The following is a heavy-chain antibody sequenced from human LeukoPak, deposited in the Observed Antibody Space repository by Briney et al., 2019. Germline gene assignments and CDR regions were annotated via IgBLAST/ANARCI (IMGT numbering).Heavy chain of an antibody. CDR1: GFTFSSYG. J-gene: IGHJ6*03. D-gene: IGHD2/OR15-2a*01. V-gene: IGHV3-23*01. Sequence: GGTLRLSCAASGFTFSSYGMNWVRQAPGKGLEWVSAISGSGGSTYYADSVKGRFTISRDNSKNTLYLQMSSLRAEDTAIYYCAKTAVLLGPYCYYYMDVWGKGTTVTISS. CDR3: AKTAVLLGPYCYYYMDV. CDR2: ISGSGGST.